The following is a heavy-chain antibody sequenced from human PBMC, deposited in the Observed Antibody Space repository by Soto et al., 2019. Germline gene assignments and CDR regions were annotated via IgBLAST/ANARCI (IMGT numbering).Heavy chain of an antibody. CDR1: GGTFSRHA. CDR3: ARGWGYDSNDYYYAY. V-gene: IGHV1-69*01. D-gene: IGHD3-22*01. CDR2: IIPMFGTA. Sequence: QVQLVQSGAEVRKPGSSVKVSCKASGGTFSRHAISWVRQPPGQGLEWMGGIIPMFGTANHAQKFQGRATIIADESTSAVYMELSSLRSEDTAMYYCARGWGYDSNDYYYAYWGQGTLVIVSS. J-gene: IGHJ4*02.